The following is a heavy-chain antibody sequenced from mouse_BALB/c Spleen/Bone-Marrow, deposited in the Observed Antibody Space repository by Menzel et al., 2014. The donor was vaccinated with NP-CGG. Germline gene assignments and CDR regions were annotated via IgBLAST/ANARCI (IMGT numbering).Heavy chain of an antibody. D-gene: IGHD2-4*01. CDR1: GYTFXSYW. CDR2: IDPSDSYT. Sequence: QVQLQQSGAELVKPGASVKMSRKASGYTFXSYWMHWVKQRPGQGLEWIGVIDPSDSYTSYNQKFKGKATLTVDTSSSTAYMQLSSLTSEDSAVYYCTRGDYDWYFDVWGAGTTVTVSS. V-gene: IGHV1S127*01. J-gene: IGHJ1*01. CDR3: TRGDYDWYFDV.